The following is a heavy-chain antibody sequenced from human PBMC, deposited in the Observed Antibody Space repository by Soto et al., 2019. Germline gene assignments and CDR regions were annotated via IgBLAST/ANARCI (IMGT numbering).Heavy chain of an antibody. D-gene: IGHD5-12*01. J-gene: IGHJ4*02. Sequence: GSLRLSCAASGFTFGSNWMSWVRQAPGKGLEWVANIKRDGSEKYYVDSVKGRFTISRDNAKNTLYLQMNSLRADDTAVYYCASLEWESSGYADYWGQGTQVTVSS. V-gene: IGHV3-7*03. CDR2: IKRDGSEK. CDR3: ASLEWESSGYADY. CDR1: GFTFGSNW.